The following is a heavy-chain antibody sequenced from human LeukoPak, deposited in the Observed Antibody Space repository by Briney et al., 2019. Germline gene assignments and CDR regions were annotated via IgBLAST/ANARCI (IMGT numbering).Heavy chain of an antibody. V-gene: IGHV3-11*01. J-gene: IGHJ4*02. D-gene: IGHD3-22*01. CDR2: ISSSGSTI. CDR3: ARDLYYDSSGYYYNY. Sequence: GSLRLSCAASGFTFSDYYKSWIRQAPGKGLEWVSYISSSGSTIYYADSVKGRFTISRDNAKNSLYLQMNSLRAEDTAVYYCARDLYYDSSGYYYNYWGQGTLVTVSS. CDR1: GFTFSDYY.